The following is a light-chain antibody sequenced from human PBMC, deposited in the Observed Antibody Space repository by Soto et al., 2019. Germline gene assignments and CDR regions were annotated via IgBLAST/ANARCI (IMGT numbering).Light chain of an antibody. CDR2: GES. CDR3: QQYNDWLT. V-gene: IGKV3D-15*01. J-gene: IGKJ4*02. CDR1: QSISSN. Sequence: ETVMTQSPATLSVSPGERPTLSGRASQSISSNLCWVQQKPFQSPSLLIYGESSSATCIPDRFSGSGSGTDFPLTISRLEPENFAVYYCQQYNDWLTVGRGTKVEIK.